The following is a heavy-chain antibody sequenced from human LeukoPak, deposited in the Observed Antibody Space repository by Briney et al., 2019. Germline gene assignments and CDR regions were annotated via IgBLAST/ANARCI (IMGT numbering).Heavy chain of an antibody. J-gene: IGHJ4*02. CDR2: ISSSSSYI. CDR1: GFTFSSYS. D-gene: IGHD3-22*01. Sequence: GGSLRLSCAASGFTFSSYSMNWVRQAPGKGLEWVSSISSSSSYIYYADSVKGRFTISRDNAKNSLYLQMNSLRAEDTAVYYCARSRPKVWLSLADFDYWGQGTLVTVSS. V-gene: IGHV3-21*01. CDR3: ARSRPKVWLSLADFDY.